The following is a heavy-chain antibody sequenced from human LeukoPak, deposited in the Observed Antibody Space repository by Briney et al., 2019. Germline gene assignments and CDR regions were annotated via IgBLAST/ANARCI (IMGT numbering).Heavy chain of an antibody. CDR1: GGSISSYY. V-gene: IGHV4-59*08. CDR2: IYYSGST. J-gene: IGHJ2*01. D-gene: IGHD6-25*01. Sequence: PSETLSLTCTVSGGSISSYYWSWIRQPPGKGPEWIGYIYYSGSTNYNPSLKSRVTISVDTSKNQFSLKLSSVTAADTAVYYCARFSAPHWYFDLWGRGTLVTVSS. CDR3: ARFSAPHWYFDL.